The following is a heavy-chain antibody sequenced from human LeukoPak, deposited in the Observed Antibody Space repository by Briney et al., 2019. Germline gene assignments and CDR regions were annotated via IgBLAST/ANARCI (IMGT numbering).Heavy chain of an antibody. Sequence: SETLSLTCTVSGGSVSSGSYYWSWIRLPPGKGLEWIGSILYSGTTYNNPSLKSRVTMSVDTSKNQFSLRLNSVTAADTAVYYCARHVGGGYWYFDYWGRGTQVTVSS. D-gene: IGHD2-15*01. CDR1: GGSVSSGSYY. CDR3: ARHVGGGYWYFDY. V-gene: IGHV4-39*01. CDR2: ILYSGTT. J-gene: IGHJ2*01.